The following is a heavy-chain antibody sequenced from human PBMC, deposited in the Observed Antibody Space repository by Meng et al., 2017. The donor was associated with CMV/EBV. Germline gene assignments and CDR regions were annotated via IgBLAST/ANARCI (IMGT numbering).Heavy chain of an antibody. CDR2: ISGSGGST. D-gene: IGHD6-13*01. Sequence: GESLKISCAASGFTFDDYAMHWVRQAPGKGLEWVSAISGSGGSTYYADSVKGRFTISRDNSKNTLYLQMNSLRAEDTAVYYCAKEGLEYLAAGYNWFDPWGQGTLVTVSS. J-gene: IGHJ5*02. CDR3: AKEGLEYLAAGYNWFDP. V-gene: IGHV3-23*01. CDR1: GFTFDDYA.